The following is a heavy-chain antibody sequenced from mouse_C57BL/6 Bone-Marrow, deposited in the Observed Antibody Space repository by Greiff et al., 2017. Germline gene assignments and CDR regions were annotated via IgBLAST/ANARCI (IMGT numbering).Heavy chain of an antibody. V-gene: IGHV1-12*01. D-gene: IGHD1-1*01. CDR3: TRGGPQYYGSRYGY. CDR1: GYTFTGYN. CDR2: IYPGNGDT. Sequence: LQESGAELVRPGASVKMSCKASGYTFTGYNMHWVKQTPRQGLEWIGAIYPGNGDTSYNQKFKGKATLTVDKSSSTAYMQLSSLTSEDSAVYFCTRGGPQYYGSRYGYWGQGTTLTVSS. J-gene: IGHJ2*01.